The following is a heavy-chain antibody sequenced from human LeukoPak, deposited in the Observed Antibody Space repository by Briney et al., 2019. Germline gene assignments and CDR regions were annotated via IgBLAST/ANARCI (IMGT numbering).Heavy chain of an antibody. CDR3: ARGWLAETTVVTPYNY. D-gene: IGHD2-21*02. CDR1: GGTFSSTT. CDR2: ITPIFRTP. J-gene: IGHJ4*02. Sequence: TVKVSCKASGGTFSSTTINWVRQAPGQGLEWMGGITPIFRTPNYAQKFQGRVTITAVESMSTAYMELSSLRSEDTAVYYCARGWLAETTVVTPYNYWGQGTLVTVSS. V-gene: IGHV1-69*13.